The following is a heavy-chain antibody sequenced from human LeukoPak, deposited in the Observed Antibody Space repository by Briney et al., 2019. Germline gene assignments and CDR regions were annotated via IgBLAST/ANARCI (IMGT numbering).Heavy chain of an antibody. Sequence: GRSLRLSCAASGFTFSSYAMHWVRRAPGKGLEYVSAISSNGGSTYYANSVKGRFTISRDNSKNTLFLQMGSLRDEDMGVYYCARGRTQAYGSGTYSDYWGQGTLVTVSS. CDR1: GFTFSSYA. V-gene: IGHV3-64*01. D-gene: IGHD3-10*01. CDR3: ARGRTQAYGSGTYSDY. J-gene: IGHJ4*02. CDR2: ISSNGGST.